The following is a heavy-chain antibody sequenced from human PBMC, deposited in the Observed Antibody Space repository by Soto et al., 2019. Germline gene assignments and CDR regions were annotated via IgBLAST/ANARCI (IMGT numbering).Heavy chain of an antibody. D-gene: IGHD3-16*02. CDR1: GLTVNTNY. V-gene: IGHV3-53*01. J-gene: IGHJ5*02. CDR2: IYSGGSA. CDR3: ARDNRYSSPTFDP. Sequence: LRLSCAASGLTVNTNYMTWVRQAPGQGLEWVSTIYSGGSAYYADSVKGRFTISRDKSKNMLYLQMNSLRAEDTAVYYCARDNRYSSPTFDPWGQGTLVTVSS.